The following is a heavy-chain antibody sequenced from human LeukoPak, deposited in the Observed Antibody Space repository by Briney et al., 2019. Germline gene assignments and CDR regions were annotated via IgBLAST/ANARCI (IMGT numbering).Heavy chain of an antibody. V-gene: IGHV4-39*07. CDR3: ARGVFRYYYMDV. CDR1: GGSITSSSHY. J-gene: IGHJ6*03. Sequence: SETLSLTCTVSGGSITSSSHYWGWIRQPPGQGLQWIGLIYYDGSAYYNLSLKSRLTISIDTSKSQFSLQLSSVTAADAAVYYCARGVFRYYYMDVWGKGTTVTVSS. CDR2: IYYDGSA. D-gene: IGHD6-6*01.